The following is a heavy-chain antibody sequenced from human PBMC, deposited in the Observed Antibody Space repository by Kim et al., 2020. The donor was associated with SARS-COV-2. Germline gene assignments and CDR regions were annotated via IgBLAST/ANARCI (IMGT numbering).Heavy chain of an antibody. CDR1: GFAFSNYW. V-gene: IGHV3-7*01. D-gene: IGHD4-4*01. Sequence: GGSLRLSCAASGFAFSNYWMSWVRQAPGKGLEWVANINQAGSDKYFVDSVKGRFTISRDNAKNSLFLQMNSLRAGDTAVYYCAKYSSSWKIFDYWGQGTLVTVSS. CDR2: INQAGSDK. J-gene: IGHJ4*02. CDR3: AKYSSSWKIFDY.